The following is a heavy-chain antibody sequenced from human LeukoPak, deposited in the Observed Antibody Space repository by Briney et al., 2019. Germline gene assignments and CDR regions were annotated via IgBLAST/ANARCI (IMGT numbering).Heavy chain of an antibody. D-gene: IGHD1-26*01. V-gene: IGHV1-69-2*01. CDR1: GYTFTDYY. CDR2: VDPEDGET. J-gene: IGHJ4*02. Sequence: GATVKISCKVSGYTFTDYYMHWVQQAPGKGLEWMGLVDPEDGETIYAEKFQGRVTITADTPTDTAYMELSSLRSEDTAVYYCAIGGYQAGDYWGQGTLVTVSS. CDR3: AIGGYQAGDY.